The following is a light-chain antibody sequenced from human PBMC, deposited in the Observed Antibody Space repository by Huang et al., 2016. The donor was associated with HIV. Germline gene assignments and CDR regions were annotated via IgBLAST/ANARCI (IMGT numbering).Light chain of an antibody. CDR2: DAS. J-gene: IGKJ1*01. CDR1: QSVNNK. CDR3: QQYNNWPPWT. V-gene: IGKV3-15*01. Sequence: EVVMTQSPVTLSVSPGERATLSCRASQSVNNKLAWFQQKPGQAPRLLIPDASIRATGIPDRVSGSGSGTEFTLTISSLQSEDFAVYYCQQYNNWPPWTCGQGTKVEIK.